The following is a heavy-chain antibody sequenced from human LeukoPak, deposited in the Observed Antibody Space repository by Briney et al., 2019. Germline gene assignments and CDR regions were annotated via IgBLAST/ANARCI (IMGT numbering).Heavy chain of an antibody. CDR3: ARGGSDYYDSSGYYY. CDR1: GYTLTGYY. CDR2: INPNSGGT. V-gene: IGHV1-2*02. D-gene: IGHD3-22*01. J-gene: IGHJ4*02. Sequence: ASVKVSCKASGYTLTGYYMHWVRQAPGQGLEWMGWINPNSGGTNYAQKFQGRVTMTRDTSISTAYMELSRLRSDDTAVYYCARGGSDYYDSSGYYYWGQGTLVTVSS.